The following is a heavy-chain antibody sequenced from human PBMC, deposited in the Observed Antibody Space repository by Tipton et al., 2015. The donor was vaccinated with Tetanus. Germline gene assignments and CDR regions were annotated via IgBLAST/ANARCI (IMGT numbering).Heavy chain of an antibody. CDR3: ARNVYTVTNDAFDI. CDR2: IHHSGLA. V-gene: IGHV4-30-4*08. D-gene: IGHD4-11*01. Sequence: TLSLTCTVSGGSVTSDNHYWNWIRQPPGKGLEWIAFIHHSGLAFTKPSLKSRVSISIDTSQNQFSLRLTSVTAADTAVYFCARNVYTVTNDAFDIWGHGTLVNVSS. CDR1: GGSVTSDNHY. J-gene: IGHJ3*02.